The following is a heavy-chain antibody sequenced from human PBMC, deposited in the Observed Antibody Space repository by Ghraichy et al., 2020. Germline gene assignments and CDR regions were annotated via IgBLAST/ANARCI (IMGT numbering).Heavy chain of an antibody. Sequence: TLSLTCTVSGGSISSGGYYWSWIRQHPGKGLEWIGYIYYSGSTYYNPSLKSRVTISVDTSKNQFSLKLSSVTAADTAVYYCVAGTFYNFDYWGQGTLVTVSS. J-gene: IGHJ4*02. V-gene: IGHV4-31*03. CDR1: GGSISSGGYY. CDR2: IYYSGST. CDR3: VAGTFYNFDY. D-gene: IGHD2/OR15-2a*01.